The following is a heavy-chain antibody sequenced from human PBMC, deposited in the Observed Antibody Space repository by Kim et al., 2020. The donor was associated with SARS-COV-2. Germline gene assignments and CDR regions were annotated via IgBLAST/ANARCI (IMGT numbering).Heavy chain of an antibody. J-gene: IGHJ5*02. CDR2: INAGNGNT. CDR1: GYTFTSYA. CDR3: ARDRYYYDSSGYERSRLGHNWFDP. V-gene: IGHV1-3*01. Sequence: ASVKVSCKASGYTFTSYAMHWVRQAPGQRLEWMGWINAGNGNTKYSQKFQGRVTITRDTSASTAYMELSSLRSEDTAVYYCARDRYYYDSSGYERSRLGHNWFDPWGQGTLVTVSS. D-gene: IGHD3-22*01.